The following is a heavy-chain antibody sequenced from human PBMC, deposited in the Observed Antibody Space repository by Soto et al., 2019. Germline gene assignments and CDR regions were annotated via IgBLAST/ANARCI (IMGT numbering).Heavy chain of an antibody. CDR3: ARDSTYYCSGGSCYSGYFDY. CDR2: ISSSSSTI. J-gene: IGHJ4*02. CDR1: GFTFSSYS. D-gene: IGHD2-15*01. V-gene: IGHV3-48*01. Sequence: ESGGGLVQPGGSLRLSCAASGFTFSSYSMNWVRQAPGKGLEWVSYISSSSSTIYYADSVKGRFTISRDNAKNSLYLQMNSLRAEDTAVYYCARDSTYYCSGGSCYSGYFDYWGQGTLVTVSS.